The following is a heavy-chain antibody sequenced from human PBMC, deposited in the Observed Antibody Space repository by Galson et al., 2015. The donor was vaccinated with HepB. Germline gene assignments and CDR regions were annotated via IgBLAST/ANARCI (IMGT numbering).Heavy chain of an antibody. CDR1: GFTFSSYA. D-gene: IGHD3-22*01. CDR3: AKVAGVVVVTWYFDY. CDR2: ISGSGGST. V-gene: IGHV3-23*01. Sequence: SLRLSCAASGFTFSSYAMSWVRQAPGKGLEWASAISGSGGSTYYADSVKGRFTISRDNSKNTLYLQMNSLRAEDTAVYYCAKVAGVVVVTWYFDYWGQGTLVTVSS. J-gene: IGHJ4*02.